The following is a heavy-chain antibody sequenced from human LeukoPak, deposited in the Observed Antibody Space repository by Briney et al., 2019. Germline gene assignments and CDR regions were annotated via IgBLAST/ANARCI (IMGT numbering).Heavy chain of an antibody. V-gene: IGHV3-11*01. CDR2: ISSSGSTI. CDR1: GFTLSVYY. D-gene: IGHD2-21*02. J-gene: IGHJ4*02. CDR3: ARVNRVTAIQELDY. Sequence: GGCLRLSCVVSGFTLSVYYMSWIRPAPGKGRGWVSCISSSGSTIFYEDSVKGRFTISRDNAKSSLFLQMNSLRAEDTAVYYCARVNRVTAIQELDYWGQGTLVTVSS.